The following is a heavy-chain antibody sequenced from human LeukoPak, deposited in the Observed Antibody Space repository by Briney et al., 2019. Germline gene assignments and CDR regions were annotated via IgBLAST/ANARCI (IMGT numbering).Heavy chain of an antibody. Sequence: SETLSLTCTVSGGSISSGDYYWSWIRQPPGKGLEWIGYIYHSGSTYYNPSLKSRVTISVDRSKNQFSLKLSSVTAADTAVYYCARSLGDYFDYWGQGTLVTVSS. J-gene: IGHJ4*02. V-gene: IGHV4-30-2*01. D-gene: IGHD3-16*01. CDR2: IYHSGST. CDR1: GGSISSGDYY. CDR3: ARSLGDYFDY.